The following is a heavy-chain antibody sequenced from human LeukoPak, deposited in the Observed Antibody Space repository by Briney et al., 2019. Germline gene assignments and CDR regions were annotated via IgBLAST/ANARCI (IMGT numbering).Heavy chain of an antibody. CDR3: ARGKGITMVRGVIRALVVEADFDY. CDR1: GGTFSSYA. D-gene: IGHD3-10*01. CDR2: IIPILGIA. J-gene: IGHJ4*02. V-gene: IGHV1-69*04. Sequence: SVKVSCKASGGTFSSYAISWVRQARGQGLECMGRIIPILGIANYAQKFQGRVTITADKSTSTAYMELSSLRSEDTAVYYCARGKGITMVRGVIRALVVEADFDYWGQGTLVTVSS.